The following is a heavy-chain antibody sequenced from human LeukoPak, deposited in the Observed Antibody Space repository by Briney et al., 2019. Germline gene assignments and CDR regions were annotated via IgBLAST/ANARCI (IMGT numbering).Heavy chain of an antibody. J-gene: IGHJ4*02. CDR3: ARQGVGAWYFDY. D-gene: IGHD1-26*01. V-gene: IGHV3-33*01. CDR2: IWYDGSNK. CDR1: GFTFSSYG. Sequence: PGGSLRLSCAASGFTFSSYGMHWVRQAPGKGLEWVAVIWYDGSNKYYADSVKGRFTISRDNSKNTLYLQMNSLRAEDTAVYYCARQGVGAWYFDYWGQGTLVTVSS.